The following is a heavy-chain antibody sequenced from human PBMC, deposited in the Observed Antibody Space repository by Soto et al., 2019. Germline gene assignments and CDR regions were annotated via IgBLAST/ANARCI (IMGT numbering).Heavy chain of an antibody. Sequence: GGSLRLSCAASGSTFSSYAMSWVRQAPGKGLEWVSAISGSGGSTYYADSVKGRFTISRDNSKNTLYLQMNSLRAEDTAVYYCAKDKWAAMAHYYYYGMDVWGQGTTVTVSS. V-gene: IGHV3-23*01. D-gene: IGHD5-18*01. CDR2: ISGSGGST. J-gene: IGHJ6*02. CDR1: GSTFSSYA. CDR3: AKDKWAAMAHYYYYGMDV.